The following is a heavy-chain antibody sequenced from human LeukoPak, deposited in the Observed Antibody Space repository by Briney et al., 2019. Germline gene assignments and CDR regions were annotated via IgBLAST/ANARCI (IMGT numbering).Heavy chain of an antibody. J-gene: IGHJ6*03. CDR2: IRYDGSNK. Sequence: PGRSLRLSCAASGFTFSSYAMSWVRQAPGKGLEWVAFIRYDGSNKYYADSVKGRFTISRDNSKNTLYLQMNSLRAEDTAVYYCAKDRLINPCSGGSCYYYYYYMDVWGKGTTVTISS. CDR3: AKDRLINPCSGGSCYYYYYYMDV. CDR1: GFTFSSYA. D-gene: IGHD2-15*01. V-gene: IGHV3-30*02.